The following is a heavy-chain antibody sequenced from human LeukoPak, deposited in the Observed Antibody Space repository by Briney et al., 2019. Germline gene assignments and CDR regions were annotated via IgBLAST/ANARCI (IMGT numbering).Heavy chain of an antibody. CDR1: GGSISSYY. CDR2: IYYSGST. Sequence: SETLSLTCTVSGGSISSYYWSWIRKPPGKGLEWIGYIYYSGSTNYNPSLKSRVTISVDTSKNQFSLKLSSVTAADTAVYYCARHTTYYYGSGSYYNYYYYYGMDVWGQGTTVTVSS. CDR3: ARHTTYYYGSGSYYNYYYYYGMDV. D-gene: IGHD3-10*01. V-gene: IGHV4-59*08. J-gene: IGHJ6*02.